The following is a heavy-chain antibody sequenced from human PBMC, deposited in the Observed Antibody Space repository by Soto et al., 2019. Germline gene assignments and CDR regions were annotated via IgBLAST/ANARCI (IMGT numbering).Heavy chain of an antibody. CDR1: GFTFSNFA. Sequence: EVQLLESGGALVQPGGSLRLSCAASGFTFSNFAMSWVRQAPGKGLEWVSGISGRGDNKDHADSVKGRFTISRDNSKNTLYLQLNSLSAEDAAVYYCGKGSDYVLKGTPLRKVQYYYYYMDVWGKGTTVTVSS. CDR2: ISGRGDNK. D-gene: IGHD5-12*01. CDR3: GKGSDYVLKGTPLRKVQYYYYYMDV. J-gene: IGHJ6*03. V-gene: IGHV3-23*01.